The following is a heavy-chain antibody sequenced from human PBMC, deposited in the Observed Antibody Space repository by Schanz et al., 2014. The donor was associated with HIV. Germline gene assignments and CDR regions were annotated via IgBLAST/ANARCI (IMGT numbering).Heavy chain of an antibody. J-gene: IGHJ4*02. CDR3: ARDSPVAAGTLDY. Sequence: QVQLVQSGAEVKKPGSSVKVSCKASGDTFSSYSISWVRQAPGQGLEWVGGIIPIFDTTKYAQKFQGRVTITADESTSTAYMELSSLRSEDTAVYYCARDSPVAAGTLDYWGQGTLVTVSS. D-gene: IGHD6-13*01. CDR2: IIPIFDTT. V-gene: IGHV1-69*01. CDR1: GDTFSSYS.